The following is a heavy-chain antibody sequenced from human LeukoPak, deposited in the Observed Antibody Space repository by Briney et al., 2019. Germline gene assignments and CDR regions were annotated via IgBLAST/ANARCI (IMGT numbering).Heavy chain of an antibody. CDR3: AKGGYYGSGSYTEENWFDP. J-gene: IGHJ5*02. Sequence: GGSLRLSCAASGFTFSSYSMNWVRQAPGKGLEWVSSISSSSSYIYYADSVKGRFTISRDNAKNSLYLQMNSLRAEDTAVYYCAKGGYYGSGSYTEENWFDPWGQGTLVTVSS. D-gene: IGHD3-10*01. CDR1: GFTFSSYS. CDR2: ISSSSSYI. V-gene: IGHV3-21*04.